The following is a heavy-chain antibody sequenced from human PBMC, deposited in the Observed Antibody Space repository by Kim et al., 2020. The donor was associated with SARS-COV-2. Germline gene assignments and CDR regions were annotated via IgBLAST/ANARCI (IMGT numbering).Heavy chain of an antibody. CDR1: GYTFTDYY. CDR2: INPNSGGT. V-gene: IGHV1-2*06. J-gene: IGHJ4*02. D-gene: IGHD6-13*01. CDR3: ARGKAGSSWFDY. Sequence: ASVKVSCKASGYTFTDYYMHWVRQAPGQGLEWMGRINPNSGGTTYAQKFQGGVTMTRDTSISTAHMELSRLRSDDTAVYYCARGKAGSSWFDYWGQGTLVTVSS.